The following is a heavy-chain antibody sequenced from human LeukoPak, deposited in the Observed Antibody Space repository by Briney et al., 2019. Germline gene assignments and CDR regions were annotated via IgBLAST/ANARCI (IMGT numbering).Heavy chain of an antibody. Sequence: SETLSLTCTVSGGSISSSSYYWGWIRQPPGKGLEWIGSFYYSGSTYYNPSLKSRVTISVDTSKNQFSLKLSSVTAADTAVYYCARRDCSTTNCYGGSYYFDYWGQGTLVTVSS. CDR3: ARRDCSTTNCYGGSYYFDY. CDR1: GGSISSSSYY. D-gene: IGHD2-2*01. CDR2: FYYSGST. J-gene: IGHJ4*02. V-gene: IGHV4-39*01.